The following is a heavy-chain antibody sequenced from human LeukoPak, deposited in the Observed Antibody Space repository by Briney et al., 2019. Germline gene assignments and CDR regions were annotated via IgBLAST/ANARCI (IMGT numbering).Heavy chain of an antibody. CDR1: GDSVSSNSAA. CDR2: TYYRSKWYN. D-gene: IGHD3-22*01. V-gene: IGHV6-1*01. Sequence: SQTLSLTCAISGDSVSSNSAACNWIRQSPSRGLEWLGRTYYRSKWYNDYAVSVKSRITINPDTSKNQFSLQLNSVTPEDTAVYYCARGITYYYDSSGYSYFDYWGQGTLVTVSS. CDR3: ARGITYYYDSSGYSYFDY. J-gene: IGHJ4*02.